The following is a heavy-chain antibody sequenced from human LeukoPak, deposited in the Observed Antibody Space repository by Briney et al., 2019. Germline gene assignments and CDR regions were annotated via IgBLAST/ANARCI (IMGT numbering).Heavy chain of an antibody. CDR1: GFTFSTYA. V-gene: IGHV3-30-3*01. D-gene: IGHD3-10*01. J-gene: IGHJ4*02. CDR3: ARERGSRSSNDY. Sequence: GGSLRLSCAASGFTFSTYAMHWVRQAPSKGLEWVAVISYDGSNKYYADSVKGRFTISRDNSKNTLYLQMNSLRAEDTAVYYCARERGSRSSNDYWGQGTLVTVSS. CDR2: ISYDGSNK.